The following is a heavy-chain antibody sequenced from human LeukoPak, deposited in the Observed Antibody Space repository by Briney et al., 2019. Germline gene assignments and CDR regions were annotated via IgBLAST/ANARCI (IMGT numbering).Heavy chain of an antibody. CDR3: ASWPPYAFCI. CDR1: GFTFSSYW. CDR2: IKQDGSEK. V-gene: IGHV3-7*01. Sequence: GGSLRLSCAASGFTFSSYWMSWVRQAPGKGLEWVANIKQDGSEKYYVDSVKGRFTISRDNARNSLYLQMNSLRAEDTAVYFCASWPPYAFCIWGQGTMVTVSS. J-gene: IGHJ3*02.